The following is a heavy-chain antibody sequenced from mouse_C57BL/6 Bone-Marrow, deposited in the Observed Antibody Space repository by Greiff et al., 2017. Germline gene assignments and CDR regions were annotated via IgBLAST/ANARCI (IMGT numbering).Heavy chain of an antibody. V-gene: IGHV1-54*01. D-gene: IGHD1-1*01. J-gene: IGHJ2*01. CDR1: GYAFTNYL. CDR2: INPGSGGT. CDR3: ARFEITPDY. Sequence: VQLQQSGAELVRPGTSVKVSCKASGYAFTNYLIEWVKQRPGQGLEWIGVINPGSGGTNYNEKFRGKATLTADKSSSTAYMQLSSLTSEDSAVYFCARFEITPDYWGQGTTLTVSS.